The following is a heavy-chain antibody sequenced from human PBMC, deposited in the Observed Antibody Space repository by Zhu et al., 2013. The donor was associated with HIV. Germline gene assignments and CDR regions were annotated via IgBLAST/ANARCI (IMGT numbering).Heavy chain of an antibody. CDR1: GYRFTAYY. J-gene: IGHJ4*02. Sequence: QVQLVQSGAEVKRPGASVTVSCRPSGYRFTAYYIHWVRQAPGKGIEWMGWINPKNGGTKMAQKFQGRVTMTRDTSITTAYMELTRLTSDDTATYYCARDEAYWGQGSLITVSS. CDR3: ARDEAY. CDR2: INPKNGGT. D-gene: IGHD2-21*01. V-gene: IGHV1-2*02.